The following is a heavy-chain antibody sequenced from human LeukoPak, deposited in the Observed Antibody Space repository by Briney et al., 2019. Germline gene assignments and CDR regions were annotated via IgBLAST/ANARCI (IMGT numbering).Heavy chain of an antibody. CDR2: VDPEDGET. J-gene: IGHJ4*02. Sequence: ASVKVSCKVSGYTFTDYYMHWVQQAPGKGLEWMGLVDPEDGETIYAEKFQGRVTITADTSTDTAYMELSSLRSEDTDVYYCATGPGAYCGGDCYSTLDYWGQGTLVTVSS. CDR3: ATGPGAYCGGDCYSTLDY. V-gene: IGHV1-69-2*01. CDR1: GYTFTDYY. D-gene: IGHD2-21*01.